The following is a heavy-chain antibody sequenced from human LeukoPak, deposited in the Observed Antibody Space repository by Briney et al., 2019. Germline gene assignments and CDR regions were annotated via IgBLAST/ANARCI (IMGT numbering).Heavy chain of an antibody. D-gene: IGHD3-10*02. J-gene: IGHJ6*04. CDR2: ISSSDSTI. CDR1: GFTFSSYE. V-gene: IGHV3-48*03. CDR3: AELGITMIGGV. Sequence: GGSLRLSCAASGFTFSSYEMNWVRQAPGKGLEWVSYISSSDSTIYYADSVKGRFTISRDNAKNSLYLQMNSLRAEDTAVYYCAELGITMIGGVWGKGTTVTSSS.